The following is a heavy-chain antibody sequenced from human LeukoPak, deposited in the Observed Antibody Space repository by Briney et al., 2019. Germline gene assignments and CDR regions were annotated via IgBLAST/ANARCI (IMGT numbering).Heavy chain of an antibody. D-gene: IGHD3-3*01. CDR2: IYHSGST. CDR3: AREAITIFGVVRTQTTYGPHRFDP. Sequence: SGTLSLTCAVSGGSISSSNWWSWVRQPPGKGLEWIGEIYHSGSTYYNPSLKSRVTISVDTSKNQFSLKLSSVTAADTAVYYCAREAITIFGVVRTQTTYGPHRFDPWGQGTLVTVSS. CDR1: GGSISSSNW. V-gene: IGHV4-4*02. J-gene: IGHJ5*02.